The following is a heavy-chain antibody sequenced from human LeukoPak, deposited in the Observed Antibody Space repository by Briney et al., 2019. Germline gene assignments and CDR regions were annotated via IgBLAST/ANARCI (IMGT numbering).Heavy chain of an antibody. CDR1: GFTFRDYA. D-gene: IGHD6-19*01. Sequence: GGSLRLSCAASGFTFRDYAMSWVRQAPGKGLEWVSVISDSGGRTYYADSVKGRFTISRDNSKNMLFLQMNSLRAEDTAVYYCAKDARRTSGWWFFDYWGQGTLVTVSS. CDR2: ISDSGGRT. CDR3: AKDARRTSGWWFFDY. V-gene: IGHV3-23*01. J-gene: IGHJ4*02.